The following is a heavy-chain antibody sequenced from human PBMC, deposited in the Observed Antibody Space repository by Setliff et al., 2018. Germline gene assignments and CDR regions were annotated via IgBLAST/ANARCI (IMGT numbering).Heavy chain of an antibody. CDR2: IYYSGST. Sequence: SETLSLTCTVSGGSISSYYWSWIRQPPGKRLEWIGYIYYSGSTNYNPSLESRVTISVDTSKNQFSLKLNSVTAADTAVYYCARHVVQYDFWSGYYGDYYYYMDVWGKGTTVTVSS. D-gene: IGHD3-3*01. CDR1: GGSISSYY. CDR3: ARHVVQYDFWSGYYGDYYYYMDV. V-gene: IGHV4-59*08. J-gene: IGHJ6*03.